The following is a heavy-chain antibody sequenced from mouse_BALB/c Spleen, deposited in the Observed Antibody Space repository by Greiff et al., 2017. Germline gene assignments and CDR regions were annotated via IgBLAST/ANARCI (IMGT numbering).Heavy chain of an antibody. Sequence: ESGPGLVKPSQSLSLTCTVTGYSITSDYAWNWIRQFPGNKLEWMGYISYSGSTSYNPSLKSRISITRDTSKNQFFLQLNSVTTEDTATYYCARTYYGSSFDYWGQGTTLTVSS. D-gene: IGHD1-1*01. V-gene: IGHV3-2*02. CDR2: ISYSGST. J-gene: IGHJ2*01. CDR1: GYSITSDYA. CDR3: ARTYYGSSFDY.